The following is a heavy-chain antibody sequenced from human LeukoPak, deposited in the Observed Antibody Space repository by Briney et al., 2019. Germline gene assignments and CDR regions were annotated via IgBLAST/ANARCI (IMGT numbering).Heavy chain of an antibody. CDR3: AKAICYYGCFY. Sequence: GGSLRLSCTASGFTFSNYAMTWVRQAPGKGLEWVSAISGSGSTFYTDSVKGRFTISRDNTKNTLYLQMDSLRAEDTAIYYCAKAICYYGCFYWGQGTLVTVSS. CDR2: ISGSGST. J-gene: IGHJ4*02. D-gene: IGHD2-8*01. V-gene: IGHV3-23*01. CDR1: GFTFSNYA.